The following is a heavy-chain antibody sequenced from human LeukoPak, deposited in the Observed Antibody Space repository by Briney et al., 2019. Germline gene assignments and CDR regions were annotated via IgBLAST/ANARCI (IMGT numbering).Heavy chain of an antibody. J-gene: IGHJ6*02. V-gene: IGHV3-7*01. CDR1: GFTFSSYW. CDR2: IKHAGSEK. CDR3: ARGCWGRYYYYYGMDV. D-gene: IGHD2-15*01. Sequence: GGSLRLSCAASGFTFSSYWMSWVRQAPGKGLEWVANIKHAGSEKYYVDSVKGRFTISRDNAKNSLYLQMNSLRAEDTAVYYCARGCWGRYYYYYGMDVWGQGTTVTVSS.